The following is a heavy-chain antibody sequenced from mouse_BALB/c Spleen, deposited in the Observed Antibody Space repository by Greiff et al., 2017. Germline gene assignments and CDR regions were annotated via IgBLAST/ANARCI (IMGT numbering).Heavy chain of an antibody. D-gene: IGHD2-2*01. CDR2: ISSGSSTI. J-gene: IGHJ4*01. CDR3: ARGGYGRGMDY. Sequence: EVQGVESGGGLVQPGGSRKLSCAASGFTFSSFGMHWVRQAPEKGLEWVAYISSGSSTIYYADTVKGRFTISRDNPKNTLFLQMTSLRSEDTAMYYCARGGYGRGMDYWGQGTSVTVSS. CDR1: GFTFSSFG. V-gene: IGHV5-17*02.